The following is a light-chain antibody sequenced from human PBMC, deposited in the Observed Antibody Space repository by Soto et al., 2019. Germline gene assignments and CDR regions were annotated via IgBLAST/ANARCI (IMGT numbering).Light chain of an antibody. V-gene: IGKV1-5*03. J-gene: IGKJ1*01. Sequence: DIQMTQTPSTLSGPVGDRGTITSRPGQYISSWFAWYKQKPGKAPKLLIYKASTLKSGGTSRFSCSGSGTEFTLTISSLQSDDFATYYCQHYIGYSDAFGQGTKLDIK. CDR3: QHYIGYSDA. CDR2: KAS. CDR1: QYISSW.